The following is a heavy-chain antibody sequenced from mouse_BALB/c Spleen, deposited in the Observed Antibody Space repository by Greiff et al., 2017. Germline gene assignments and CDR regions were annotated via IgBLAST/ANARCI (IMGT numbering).Heavy chain of an antibody. CDR3: ARGDYGSSHLYYYAMDY. J-gene: IGHJ4*01. Sequence: VQLQQSGPELVKPGASVKISCKASGYSFTGYYMHWVKQSHVKSLEWIGRINPYNGATSYNQNFKDKASLTVDKSSSTAYMELHSLTSEDSAVYYCARGDYGSSHLYYYAMDYWGQGTSVTVSS. CDR1: GYSFTGYY. V-gene: IGHV1-31*01. CDR2: INPYNGAT. D-gene: IGHD1-1*01.